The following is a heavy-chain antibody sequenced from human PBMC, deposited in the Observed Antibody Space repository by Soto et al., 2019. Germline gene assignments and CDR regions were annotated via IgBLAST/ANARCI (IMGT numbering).Heavy chain of an antibody. Sequence: GGSLRLSCAASGFTFSSYAMSWVRQAPGKGLEWVSAISGSGGSTYYADSVKGRFTISRDNSKNTLYLQMNSLRAEDTAVYYCAKDTYDFWSGYPNSGGMDVWGQGTTVTVSS. CDR1: GFTFSSYA. V-gene: IGHV3-23*01. J-gene: IGHJ6*02. D-gene: IGHD3-3*01. CDR3: AKDTYDFWSGYPNSGGMDV. CDR2: ISGSGGST.